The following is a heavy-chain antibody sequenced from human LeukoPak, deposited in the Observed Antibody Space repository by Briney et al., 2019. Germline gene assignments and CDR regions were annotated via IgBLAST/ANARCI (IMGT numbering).Heavy chain of an antibody. CDR1: GFTFSSYW. D-gene: IGHD3-10*01. CDR2: IKQDGSEK. V-gene: IGHV3-7*01. J-gene: IGHJ6*03. CDR3: ARDHRIWFGEFNYYYMDV. Sequence: GGSLRLSCAASGFTFSSYWMSWVRQAPGKGLEWVANIKQDGSEKYYVDSVKGRFTISRDNAKNSLYLQMNSLRAEDTAVYYCARDHRIWFGEFNYYYMDVWGKGTTVTVSS.